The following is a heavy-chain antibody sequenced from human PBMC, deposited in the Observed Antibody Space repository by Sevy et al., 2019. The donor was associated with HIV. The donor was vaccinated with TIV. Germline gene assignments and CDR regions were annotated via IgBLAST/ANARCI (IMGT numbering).Heavy chain of an antibody. CDR2: IYTSGST. CDR1: GGSISSYY. J-gene: IGHJ4*02. V-gene: IGHV4-4*07. CDR3: ARDRAATYYDFWSGSYGSFDY. D-gene: IGHD3-3*01. Sequence: SETLSLTCTVSGGSISSYYWSWIRQPAGTGLEGIGRIYTSGSTNYNPSLKSRVTMSVDTSKNQFSLKLCSVTAADTAVYYCARDRAATYYDFWSGSYGSFDYWGQGTLVTVSS.